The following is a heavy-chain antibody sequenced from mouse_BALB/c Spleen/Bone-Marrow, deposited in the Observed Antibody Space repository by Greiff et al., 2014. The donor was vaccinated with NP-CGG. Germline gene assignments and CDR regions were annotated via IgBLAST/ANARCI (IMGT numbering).Heavy chain of an antibody. CDR1: GFTFSSYT. CDR3: TRDGKGNYDYAMDY. J-gene: IGHJ4*01. Sequence: DVKLVESGGGLVKPGGSLKLSCAASGFTFSSYTMSWVRQTPEKRLEWVATISSGGSCTYYPDSVKGRFTISRDNAKNTLYLQMSSLKSEDTAMYYCTRDGKGNYDYAMDYWGQGTSVTVSS. V-gene: IGHV5-6-4*01. CDR2: ISSGGSCT. D-gene: IGHD2-1*01.